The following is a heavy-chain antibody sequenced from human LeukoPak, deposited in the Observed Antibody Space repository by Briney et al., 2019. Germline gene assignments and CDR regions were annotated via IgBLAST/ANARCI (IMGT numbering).Heavy chain of an antibody. J-gene: IGHJ5*02. Sequence: ASVKVSCKASGYTFTSYGISWVRQAPGQGLEWMGWINPNSGGTNYAQKFQGWVTMTRDTSISTAYMELSRLRSDDTAVYYCARDGWLVGDPGYWFDHWGQGTLVTVSS. CDR1: GYTFTSYG. CDR3: ARDGWLVGDPGYWFDH. CDR2: INPNSGGT. D-gene: IGHD6-19*01. V-gene: IGHV1-2*04.